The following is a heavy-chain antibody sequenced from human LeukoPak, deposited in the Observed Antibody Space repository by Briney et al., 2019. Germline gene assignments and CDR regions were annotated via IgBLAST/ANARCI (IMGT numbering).Heavy chain of an antibody. V-gene: IGHV3-53*01. CDR2: IYSGGST. J-gene: IGHJ4*02. CDR3: AKEDYYDSSGRLDY. Sequence: AGGSLRLSCAASGFTFSSNYMSWVRQTPGKGLEWVSVIYSGGSTYYADSVKGRFTISRDNSKNTLYLQMNSLRAEDTAVYYCAKEDYYDSSGRLDYWGQGTLVTVSS. CDR1: GFTFSSNY. D-gene: IGHD3-22*01.